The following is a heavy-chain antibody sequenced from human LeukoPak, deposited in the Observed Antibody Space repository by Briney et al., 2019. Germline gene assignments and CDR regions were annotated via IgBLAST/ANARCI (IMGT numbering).Heavy chain of an antibody. V-gene: IGHV4-39*07. CDR1: GGSISSRTYY. D-gene: IGHD3-22*01. CDR2: IYYTGGS. Sequence: SETLSLTCTVSGGSISSRTYYWGWIRQPPGKGLEWIGSIYYTGGSYYNPSLKSRVTISVDTSKNQFSLKLNSVTAADTAVYYCARSSEGRYYYDSSGYSYYYYYMDVWGKGTTVTTSS. CDR3: ARSSEGRYYYDSSGYSYYYYYMDV. J-gene: IGHJ6*03.